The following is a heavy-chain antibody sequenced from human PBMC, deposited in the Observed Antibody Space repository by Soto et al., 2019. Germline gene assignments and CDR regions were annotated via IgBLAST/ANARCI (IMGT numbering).Heavy chain of an antibody. Sequence: GASVKVSCKASGYTFTSYYMHWVRQAPGQGLEWMGIINPSGGSTSYAQKFQGRVTMTRDTSTSTVYMALSSLRSEDTAVYYCARDKRVRRAGPSYYYYGMDVWGQGTTVTVSS. CDR1: GYTFTSYY. V-gene: IGHV1-46*01. CDR3: ARDKRVRRAGPSYYYYGMDV. D-gene: IGHD6-13*01. J-gene: IGHJ6*02. CDR2: INPSGGST.